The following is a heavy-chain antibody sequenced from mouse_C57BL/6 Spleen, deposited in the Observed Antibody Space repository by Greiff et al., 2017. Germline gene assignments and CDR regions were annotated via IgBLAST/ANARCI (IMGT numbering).Heavy chain of an antibody. J-gene: IGHJ3*01. Sequence: QVQLQQSGAELMKPGASVKLSCKATGYTFTGYWIEWVKQRPGHGLEWIGEILPGSGSTNYNEKFKGKATFTADTSSNTAYMQLSSLTTEDSAIYYCARKEYYYGSSYPFAYWGQGTLVTVSA. CDR1: GYTFTGYW. CDR2: ILPGSGST. CDR3: ARKEYYYGSSYPFAY. D-gene: IGHD1-1*01. V-gene: IGHV1-9*01.